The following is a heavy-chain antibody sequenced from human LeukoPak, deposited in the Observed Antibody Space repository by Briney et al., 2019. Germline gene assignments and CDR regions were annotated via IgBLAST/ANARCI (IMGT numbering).Heavy chain of an antibody. CDR2: ISGSGGST. D-gene: IGHD4-23*01. Sequence: GGSLRLSCAASGFTFSSYAMSWVRQAPGKGLEWVSAISGSGGSTYYADSVKGRFTISRDNSKNTLYLQMNSLRAEDTAVYYCVPQSPPGYGGNPYYWGQGTLVTVSS. V-gene: IGHV3-23*01. J-gene: IGHJ4*02. CDR1: GFTFSSYA. CDR3: VPQSPPGYGGNPYY.